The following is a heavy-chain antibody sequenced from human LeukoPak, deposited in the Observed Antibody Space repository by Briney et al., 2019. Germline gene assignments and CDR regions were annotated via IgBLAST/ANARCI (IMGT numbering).Heavy chain of an antibody. D-gene: IGHD3-3*01. CDR2: IKQDGSET. J-gene: IGHJ4*02. CDR1: GFTFTNYW. CDR3: GKDSSPDFWRFFFGY. Sequence: PGGSLRLSCAASGFTFTNYWMTWVRQVPGKGLEWVANIKQDGSETYYVDSVKGRFTISGDNAKNSLSPQMNSLRAEDTAVYYCGKDSSPDFWRFFFGYWGQGTLVTVSS. V-gene: IGHV3-7*01.